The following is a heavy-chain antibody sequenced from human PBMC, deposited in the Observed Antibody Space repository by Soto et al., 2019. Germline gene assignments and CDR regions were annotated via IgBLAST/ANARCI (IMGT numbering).Heavy chain of an antibody. Sequence: QVTLVQSGAEVKKPGSSVKVSCKSCGGTFSTYGITWVRQAPGQGLEWMGEIIPFVGRTNYAQKFQGGVTIFGDESTSKAYMELSSPRSEDTAVYYCAREARSPMLLVVAMDVWGQPTSVTVSS. CDR3: AREARSPMLLVVAMDV. V-gene: IGHV1-69*01. CDR1: GGTFSTYG. CDR2: IIPFVGRT. J-gene: IGHJ6*01. D-gene: IGHD2-2*01.